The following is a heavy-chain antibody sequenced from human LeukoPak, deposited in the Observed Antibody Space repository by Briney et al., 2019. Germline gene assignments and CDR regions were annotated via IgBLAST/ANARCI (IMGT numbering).Heavy chain of an antibody. V-gene: IGHV3-33*01. J-gene: IGHJ4*02. D-gene: IGHD3-16*01. Sequence: PGGSLRLSCAASGFTFSSYGMHWVRQAPGKGLEWVAVIWYDGSNKYYADSVKGRFTISRDNSKNTLYLQMNSLRAEDTAVYYCARGIYDSVGLYFDLWGQGTLVTVSS. CDR3: ARGIYDSVGLYFDL. CDR2: IWYDGSNK. CDR1: GFTFSSYG.